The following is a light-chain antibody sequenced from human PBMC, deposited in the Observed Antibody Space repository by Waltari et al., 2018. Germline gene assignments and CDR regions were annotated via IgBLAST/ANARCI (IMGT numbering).Light chain of an antibody. V-gene: IGKV1-27*01. Sequence: DIQMTQSPSSLSASVGDRVTITCRASRGLSNYLAWYQQKPGKVPKLLIYAASTLQSGVPSRFSGCGFGTDFTLTISSLQPEDVATYYCQKYSSPGSFGQGTKVEIK. J-gene: IGKJ1*01. CDR3: QKYSSPGS. CDR2: AAS. CDR1: RGLSNY.